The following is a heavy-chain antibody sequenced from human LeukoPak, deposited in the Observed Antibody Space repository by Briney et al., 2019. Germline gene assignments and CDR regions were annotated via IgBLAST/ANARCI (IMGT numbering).Heavy chain of an antibody. D-gene: IGHD5-18*01. CDR1: GFTFSSYG. Sequence: TGGSLRLSCAASGFTFSSYGMHWVRQAPGKGLEWVANIKKDGSDKYYVDSVKGRFTISRDNAKTSLYLQMNSLRAEDTAVYYCARDLSGITGYTYGRGIDYWGQGTLVTVSS. V-gene: IGHV3-7*01. CDR2: IKKDGSDK. J-gene: IGHJ4*02. CDR3: ARDLSGITGYTYGRGIDY.